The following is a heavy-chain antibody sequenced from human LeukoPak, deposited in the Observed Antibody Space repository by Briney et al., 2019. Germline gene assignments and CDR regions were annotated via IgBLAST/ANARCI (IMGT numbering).Heavy chain of an antibody. D-gene: IGHD1-26*01. CDR3: ARAQVGATDFYYYYGMDV. Sequence: SETLSLTCTVSGGSISSYYWSWIRQPAGKGLEWIGRIYTSGSTNYNPSLKSRVTMSVDTSKNQFSLKLSSVTAADTAVYYCARAQVGATDFYYYYGMDVWGQGTTVTVSS. CDR2: IYTSGST. J-gene: IGHJ6*02. V-gene: IGHV4-4*07. CDR1: GGSISSYY.